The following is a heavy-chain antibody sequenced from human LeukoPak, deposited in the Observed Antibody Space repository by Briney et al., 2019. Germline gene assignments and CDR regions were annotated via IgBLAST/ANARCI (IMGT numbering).Heavy chain of an antibody. J-gene: IGHJ2*01. CDR3: ARVSPSGNYWYFDL. CDR1: GGSLSSGSYY. V-gene: IGHV4-61*02. D-gene: IGHD3-10*01. CDR2: IYTSGST. Sequence: SETLSLTCTVSGGSLSSGSYYWSWIRQPAGKGLEWIGRIYTSGSTNYNPSLKSRVTISVDTSKNQFSLKLSSVTAADTAVYYCARVSPSGNYWYFDLWGRGTLVTVSS.